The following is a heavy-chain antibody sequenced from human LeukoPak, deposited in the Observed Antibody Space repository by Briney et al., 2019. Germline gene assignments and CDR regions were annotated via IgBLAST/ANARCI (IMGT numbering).Heavy chain of an antibody. Sequence: PGGSLRLSCAASGFTFSIYSMNWVRQAPGKGLEWVSYISSGSNTIYYADSVKGRFTISRDSAKNSLYLQMNSLRADDTALYYCAINGGGDSGYGNFDYWGQGTLVTVSS. CDR1: GFTFSIYS. V-gene: IGHV3-48*01. CDR3: AINGGGDSGYGNFDY. CDR2: ISSGSNTI. D-gene: IGHD5-12*01. J-gene: IGHJ4*02.